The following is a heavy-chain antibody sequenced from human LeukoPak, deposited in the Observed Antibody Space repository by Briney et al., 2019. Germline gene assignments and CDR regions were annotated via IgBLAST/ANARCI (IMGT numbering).Heavy chain of an antibody. CDR2: TYNTYT. D-gene: IGHD3-9*01. Sequence: ASAKVSCKTSGYSSTTYGLSWVRQAPGQGLEWMGWTYNTYTHYAETFRDRLTMTTDTSTSTSYLELRSLRSDDTAVYYCARALAQGGSFDLYYFDSWGQGSLVTVSS. CDR1: GYSSTTYG. CDR3: ARALAQGGSFDLYYFDS. J-gene: IGHJ4*02. V-gene: IGHV1-18*01.